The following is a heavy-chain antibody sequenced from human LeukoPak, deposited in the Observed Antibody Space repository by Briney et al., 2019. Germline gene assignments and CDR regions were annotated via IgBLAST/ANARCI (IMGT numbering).Heavy chain of an antibody. CDR1: GFIYSNYG. CDR3: AKDPRDVDY. V-gene: IGHV3-7*01. J-gene: IGHJ4*02. Sequence: GGSLRLSCAASGFIYSNYGTTWVRQAPGKGLEWVANINQDGSEKYYVDSVKSRFTISRDNAKNSLYLQMNSLRAEDTAVYYCAKDPRDVDYWGQGTLVTVSS. CDR2: INQDGSEK.